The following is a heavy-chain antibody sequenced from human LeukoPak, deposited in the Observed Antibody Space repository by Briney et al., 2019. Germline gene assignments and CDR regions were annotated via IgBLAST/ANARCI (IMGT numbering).Heavy chain of an antibody. CDR2: IYTSGST. D-gene: IGHD3-22*01. J-gene: IGHJ4*02. V-gene: IGHV4-4*07. CDR3: ARVTGYMIEDYFDY. Sequence: SETLSLTCTVSGGSISSYYWSWIRQPAGKGLEWIGRIYTSGSTNYNPSLKSRVTMSVDTSKNQFSLKQSSVTAADTAVYYCARVTGYMIEDYFDYWGQGTLVTVSS. CDR1: GGSISSYY.